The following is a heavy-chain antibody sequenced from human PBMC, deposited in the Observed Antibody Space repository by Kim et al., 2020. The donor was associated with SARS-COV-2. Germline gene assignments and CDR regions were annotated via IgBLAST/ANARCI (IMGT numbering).Heavy chain of an antibody. J-gene: IGHJ5*02. V-gene: IGHV3-7*03. Sequence: GGSLRLSCAASGFTFSSYWMSWVRQAPGKGLEWVANIKQDGSEKYYVDSVKGRFTISRDNAKNSLYLQMNSLRAEDTAVYYCARDMMGGALGFDPWGQGTLVTVSS. CDR3: ARDMMGGALGFDP. CDR1: GFTFSSYW. CDR2: IKQDGSEK. D-gene: IGHD1-26*01.